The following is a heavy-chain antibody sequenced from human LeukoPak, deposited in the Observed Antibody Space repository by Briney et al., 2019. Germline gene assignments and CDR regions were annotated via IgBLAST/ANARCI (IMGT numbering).Heavy chain of an antibody. D-gene: IGHD1-26*01. J-gene: IGHJ4*02. CDR1: GFTFDDYA. Sequence: PGGSLRLSCAASGFTFDDYAMHWVRQAPGKGLEWVSGISWNSGSIGYADSVKGRFTISRDNAKNSLYLQMNSLRAEDMALYYCAKARYPSGSYPGADFDCWGQGTLVTVSS. V-gene: IGHV3-9*03. CDR2: ISWNSGSI. CDR3: AKARYPSGSYPGADFDC.